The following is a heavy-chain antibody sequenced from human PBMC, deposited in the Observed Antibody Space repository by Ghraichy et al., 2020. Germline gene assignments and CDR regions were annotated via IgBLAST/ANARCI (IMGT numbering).Heavy chain of an antibody. CDR3: STGSSSSLIGDYFDY. Sequence: ASVKVSCTASGHTFTNYGFNWVRQAPGQGLEWMGWISAYNGNTNYAEKFQDRVTMTIDTSTSTASMEVRTLRSDDTAIYYCSTGSSSSLIGDYFDYWGLGTLVTVSS. CDR1: GHTFTNYG. D-gene: IGHD6-6*01. J-gene: IGHJ4*02. V-gene: IGHV1-18*01. CDR2: ISAYNGNT.